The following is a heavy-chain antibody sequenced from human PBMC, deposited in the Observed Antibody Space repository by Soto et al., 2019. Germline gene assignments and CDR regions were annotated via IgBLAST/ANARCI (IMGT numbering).Heavy chain of an antibody. D-gene: IGHD6-13*01. CDR2: IYYSGST. J-gene: IGHJ5*02. CDR1: GGSISSYY. Sequence: PSETLSLTCTVSGGSISSYYWSWIRQPPGKGLEWIGYIYYSGSTNYNPSLKSRVTISVDTSKNQFSLKLSSVTAADTAVYYCARDPRYSSSWYPWFDPWGQGTLVTVSS. CDR3: ARDPRYSSSWYPWFDP. V-gene: IGHV4-59*01.